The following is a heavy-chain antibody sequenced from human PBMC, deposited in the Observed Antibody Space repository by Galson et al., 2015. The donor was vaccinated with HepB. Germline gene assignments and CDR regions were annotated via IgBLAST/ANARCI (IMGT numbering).Heavy chain of an antibody. CDR1: GFTFSSYG. Sequence: SLRLSCAASGFTFSSYGMHWVRQAPGKGLEWVAVISYDGSNKYYADSVKGRFTISRDNSKNTLYLQMNSLGAEDTAVYYCAKDGSSGWYEYYYYGMDVWGQGTTVTVSS. J-gene: IGHJ6*02. CDR2: ISYDGSNK. V-gene: IGHV3-30*18. D-gene: IGHD6-19*01. CDR3: AKDGSSGWYEYYYYGMDV.